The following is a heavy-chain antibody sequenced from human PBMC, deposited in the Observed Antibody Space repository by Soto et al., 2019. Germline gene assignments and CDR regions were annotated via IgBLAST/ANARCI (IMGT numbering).Heavy chain of an antibody. V-gene: IGHV4-59*01. D-gene: IGHD3-16*01. J-gene: IGHJ4*02. CDR1: GGSISSYY. Sequence: PSETLSLTCTVSGGSISSYYWSWIRQPPGKGLEWIGYIYYSGSTNYNPSLKSRVTISVDTSKNQFSLKLSSVTAADTAVYYCARRGSGRDPIDYWGKETLVTVAS. CDR3: ARRGSGRDPIDY. CDR2: IYYSGST.